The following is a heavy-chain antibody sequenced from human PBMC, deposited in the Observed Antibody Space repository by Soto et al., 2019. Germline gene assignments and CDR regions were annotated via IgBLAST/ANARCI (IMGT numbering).Heavy chain of an antibody. V-gene: IGHV3-23*01. J-gene: IGHJ6*02. Sequence: GGSLRLSCAASGFTFSSYAMSWVRQAPGKGLEWVSAISGSGGSTYYADSVKGRFTISRDNSKNTLYLQMNSLRAEDTAVYYCAKRGDSSGYYYGMDVWGQGTMVTVSS. CDR3: AKRGDSSGYYYGMDV. CDR2: ISGSGGST. CDR1: GFTFSSYA. D-gene: IGHD3-22*01.